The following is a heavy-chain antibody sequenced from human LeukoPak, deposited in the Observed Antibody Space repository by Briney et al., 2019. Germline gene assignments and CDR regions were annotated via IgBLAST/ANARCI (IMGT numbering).Heavy chain of an antibody. V-gene: IGHV1-18*01. J-gene: IGHJ3*02. CDR1: GYTFTSYG. CDR2: ISAYNGNT. Sequence: ASVKVSCKASGYTFTSYGISWVRQAPGQGLEWMGWISAYNGNTNYAQKFQGRVTITADKSTSTAYMELSSLRSEDTAVYYCAREGQQLVDDAFDIWGQGTMVTVPS. D-gene: IGHD6-13*01. CDR3: AREGQQLVDDAFDI.